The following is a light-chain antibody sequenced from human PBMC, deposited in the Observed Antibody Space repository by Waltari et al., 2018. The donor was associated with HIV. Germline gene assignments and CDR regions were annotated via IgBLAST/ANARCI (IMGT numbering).Light chain of an antibody. CDR3: QQYDNLPFT. Sequence: DIQMNKSPSSLSASVGDRVNITCQASQDISNYLNWYQQKPGKAPKLLIYDASNLETGVPSRFSGSGSGTDFTFTISSLQPEDIATYYCQQYDNLPFTFGPGTKVDIK. V-gene: IGKV1-33*01. CDR1: QDISNY. CDR2: DAS. J-gene: IGKJ3*01.